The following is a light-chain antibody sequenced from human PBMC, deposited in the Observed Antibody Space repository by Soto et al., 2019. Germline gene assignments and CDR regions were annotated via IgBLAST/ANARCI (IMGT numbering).Light chain of an antibody. CDR1: SSDIGRYAY. CDR2: DVT. CDR3: RPLPRTTLPAV. V-gene: IGLV2-14*01. J-gene: IGLJ2*01. Sequence: QSVLTQPASVSGSPGQSITISCTGTSSDIGRYAYISWYQQHPGKAPKLMIYDVTNRPSGIANRFSGSKSGNTASLTISGLQAEDEADYYCRPLPRTTLPAVFAGGPPLTVL.